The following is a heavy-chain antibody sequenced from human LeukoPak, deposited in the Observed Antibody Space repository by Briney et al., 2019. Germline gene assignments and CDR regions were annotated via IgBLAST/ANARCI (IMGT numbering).Heavy chain of an antibody. J-gene: IGHJ4*02. Sequence: GGSLRLSCAASGFTLSSYSMNWVRQAPARGLEGVSSISSSSSYIYYADAVKGRFTISRDNAKNSLYLQMNSLRAEDTAVYYCAREKVMGTTGFDYWGQGTLVTVSS. V-gene: IGHV3-21*01. CDR2: ISSSSSYI. CDR3: AREKVMGTTGFDY. D-gene: IGHD1-1*01. CDR1: GFTLSSYS.